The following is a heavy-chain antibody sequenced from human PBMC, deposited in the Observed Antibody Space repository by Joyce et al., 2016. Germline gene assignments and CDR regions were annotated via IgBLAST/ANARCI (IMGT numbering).Heavy chain of an antibody. V-gene: IGHV3-30*18. D-gene: IGHD6-25*01. CDR3: AKILTATYSSGWFLDY. CDR2: ISYDGIYK. Sequence: GLTLSNYAVHWVRQAPGKGLEWVAVISYDGIYKYYADSVKGRFTISRDNSKNTVFLEMNSLRAEDTAVYYCAKILTATYSSGWFLDYWGQGTLVTVSS. J-gene: IGHJ4*02. CDR1: GLTLSNYA.